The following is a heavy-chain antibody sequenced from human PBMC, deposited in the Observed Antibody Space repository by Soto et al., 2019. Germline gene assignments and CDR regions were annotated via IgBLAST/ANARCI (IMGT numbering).Heavy chain of an antibody. CDR3: ARGISKYSSWYEPHTWFDA. D-gene: IGHD6-13*01. J-gene: IGHJ5*02. CDR1: GGSISSYY. CDR2: MYFNGGT. V-gene: IGHV4-59*08. Sequence: SETLSLTCTVSGGSISSYYWSWIRQPPGKGQEWIGYMYFNGGTNYNPSLRTPISMSLDTSKNHFSLKMRSVTGADTAVYYCARGISKYSSWYEPHTWFDAWGQGALVTVSS.